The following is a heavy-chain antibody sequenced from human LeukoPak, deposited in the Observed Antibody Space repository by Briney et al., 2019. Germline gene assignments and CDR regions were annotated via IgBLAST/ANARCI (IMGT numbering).Heavy chain of an antibody. CDR2: ISGSGTSI. V-gene: IGHV3-48*03. D-gene: IGHD2-2*02. CDR3: ARTRGATRIYHFDY. J-gene: IGHJ4*02. CDR1: EFTFSIYE. Sequence: PGGSLRLSCAASEFTFSIYEMDWVRQAPGKGLEWLSYISGSGTSIQYADSVKGRFTISRDNAKNSLFLHMNSLKADDTAVYYCARTRGATRIYHFDYWHQGPVVTVSS.